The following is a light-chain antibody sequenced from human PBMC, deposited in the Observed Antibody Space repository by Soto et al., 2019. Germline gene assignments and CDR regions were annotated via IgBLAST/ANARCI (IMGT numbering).Light chain of an antibody. CDR3: QQYYSYPRT. CDR2: AAS. V-gene: IGKV1-8*01. J-gene: IGKJ1*01. Sequence: AIRMTQSPSSLSASTGDRVTITCRASQGISSYLAWYQQKPGKAPKLLIYAASTLQSGVPSRFSGSGSGTDFTLTISCLQSEDFATYSCQQYYSYPRTFGQGTMVEIK. CDR1: QGISSY.